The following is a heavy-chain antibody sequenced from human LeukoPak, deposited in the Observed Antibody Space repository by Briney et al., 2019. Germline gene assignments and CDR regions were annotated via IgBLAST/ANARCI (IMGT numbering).Heavy chain of an antibody. D-gene: IGHD3-10*01. CDR3: AKGAVYYYGSGSYYYYYDMDV. CDR2: ISGSGGST. Sequence: GGSLRLSCAASGFTFSSYAMSWVRQAPGEGLEWVSAISGSGGSTYYADSVKGRFTISRDNSKNTLYLQMNSLRAEDTAVYYCAKGAVYYYGSGSYYYYYDMDVWGQGTTVTVSS. CDR1: GFTFSSYA. V-gene: IGHV3-23*01. J-gene: IGHJ6*02.